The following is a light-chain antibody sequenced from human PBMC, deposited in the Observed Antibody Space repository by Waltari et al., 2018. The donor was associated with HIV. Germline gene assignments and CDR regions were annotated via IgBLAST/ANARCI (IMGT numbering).Light chain of an antibody. CDR3: QQYDGNTYT. Sequence: DIVMTQSPDSLAVSLGERATIGCQSSQNILYNSNNKNYLAWYQLKPGQPPKLLIYCASTRESGVPDRFSGSGSGTDFTLTISSLQAEDVAVYYCQQYDGNTYTFGQGTKLEIK. CDR1: QNILYNSNNKNY. J-gene: IGKJ2*01. V-gene: IGKV4-1*01. CDR2: CAS.